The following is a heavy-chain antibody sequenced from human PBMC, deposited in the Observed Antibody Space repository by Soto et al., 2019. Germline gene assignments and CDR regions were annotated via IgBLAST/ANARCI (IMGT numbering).Heavy chain of an antibody. J-gene: IGHJ4*02. V-gene: IGHV4-34*01. D-gene: IGHD3-3*01. CDR3: ARGVTIFGVVRIHNDY. Sequence: SETLSLTCTVYGGSFSGYYWSWIRQPPGKGLEWIGEINHSGSTNYNPSLKSRVTISVDTSKNQFSLKLSSVTAADTAVYYCARGVTIFGVVRIHNDYWGQGTLVTVSS. CDR1: GGSFSGYY. CDR2: INHSGST.